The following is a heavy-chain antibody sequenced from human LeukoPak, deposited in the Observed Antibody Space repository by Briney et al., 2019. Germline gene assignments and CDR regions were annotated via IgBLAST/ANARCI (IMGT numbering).Heavy chain of an antibody. V-gene: IGHV4-30-4*01. D-gene: IGHD4-17*01. CDR3: ARAPGYGDSYFDY. CDR1: GGSISSGDYY. Sequence: SSETLSLTCAVSGGSISSGDYYWSWIRQPPGKGLEWIGYIYYSGSTYYNPSLKSRVTISVDTSRNQFSLKLSSVTAADTAVYYCARAPGYGDSYFDYWGQGTLVTVSS. CDR2: IYYSGST. J-gene: IGHJ4*02.